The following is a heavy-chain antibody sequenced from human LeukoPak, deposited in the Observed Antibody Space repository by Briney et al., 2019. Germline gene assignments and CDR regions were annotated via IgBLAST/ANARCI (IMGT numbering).Heavy chain of an antibody. D-gene: IGHD1-7*01. CDR3: ARDHTKYNWNYGHYYYMDV. Sequence: GGSLRLSCAVSGFTFSSYSMNWLRQAPGKGLEWVSSLSSSSIYIYYADSVKGRFTISRDKAKNSLYLQMNSLRAEDTAVYYCARDHTKYNWNYGHYYYMDVWGKGTTVTVSS. J-gene: IGHJ6*03. V-gene: IGHV3-21*01. CDR1: GFTFSSYS. CDR2: LSSSSIYI.